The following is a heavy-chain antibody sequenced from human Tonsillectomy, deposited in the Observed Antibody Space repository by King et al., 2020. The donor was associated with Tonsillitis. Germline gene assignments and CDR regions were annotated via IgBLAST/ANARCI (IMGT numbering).Heavy chain of an antibody. CDR3: AKDYNWAIDS. CDR2: INTKIYDI. CDR1: GFTFSAYS. D-gene: IGHD1-20*01. J-gene: IGHJ4*02. Sequence: EVQLVESGGGLVQPGGSLRLSCVASGFTFSAYSLNLVRQAPGEGLELMSYINTKIYDINYADSVKGRFTISRDNAKNSLYLQMNSLRAEDTALYYCAKDYNWAIDSWGQGTLVTVSS. V-gene: IGHV3-48*01.